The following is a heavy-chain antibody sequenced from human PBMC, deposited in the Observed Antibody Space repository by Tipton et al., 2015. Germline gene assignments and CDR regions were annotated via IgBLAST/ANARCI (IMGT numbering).Heavy chain of an antibody. CDR3: ARAVAGTFDY. CDR2: IYYSGST. J-gene: IGHJ4*02. V-gene: IGHV4-31*02. Sequence: LRLSCTVSGGSISSGGYYWSWIRQHPGKGLEWIGYIYYSGSTYYNPSLKSRVTISVDTSKNQFSLKMTSVTAADTAVYYCARAVAGTFDYWGQGTLVTVSS. CDR1: GGSISSGGYY. D-gene: IGHD6-19*01.